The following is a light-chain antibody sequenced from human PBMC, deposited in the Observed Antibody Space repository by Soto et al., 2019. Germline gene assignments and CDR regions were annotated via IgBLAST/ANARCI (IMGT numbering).Light chain of an antibody. CDR1: QSFSGSY. J-gene: IGKJ5*01. Sequence: EIVWTQSPGTLSLSPGERATLSCRASQSFSGSYLAWYQQKPGQPPRLLIYGASSRATGIPDRFSGSGSGTDFTLTISRLEPEDFAVFYCPHYDSLPITFGQGTRLEIK. CDR3: PHYDSLPIT. V-gene: IGKV3-20*01. CDR2: GAS.